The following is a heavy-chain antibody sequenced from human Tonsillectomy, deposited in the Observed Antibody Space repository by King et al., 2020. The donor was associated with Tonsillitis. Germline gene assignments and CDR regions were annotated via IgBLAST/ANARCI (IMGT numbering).Heavy chain of an antibody. V-gene: IGHV3-53*01. CDR3: ASGDVSSGSYYSSFDY. D-gene: IGHD3-10*01. CDR2: LYSGGST. J-gene: IGHJ4*02. CDR1: GFTVSSNY. Sequence: VQLVESGGGLIQPGGSLRLSCAASGFTVSSNYMTWVRQAPGKGLEWVSVLYSGGSTYYSDSVKGRFTISRDNSKNTLYLQMNSLRAEDTAVYYCASGDVSSGSYYSSFDYWGQGTLVTVSS.